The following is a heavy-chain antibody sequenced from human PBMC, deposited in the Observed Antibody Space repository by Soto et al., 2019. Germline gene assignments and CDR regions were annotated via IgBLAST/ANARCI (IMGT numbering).Heavy chain of an antibody. V-gene: IGHV4-39*01. J-gene: IGHJ6*02. D-gene: IGHD2-15*01. CDR1: GGSISSSSYY. CDR3: ARHLTYCSAGSCYSDFPYYGMDV. Sequence: PSETLSLTFTVSGGSISSSSYYWCWIRPPPGKGLEWTGSIFYSGSTYYNPSLKSRVTISVDTSKNQFSLKLSSVTAADTAVYYCARHLTYCSAGSCYSDFPYYGMDVWGQGTTVTVS. CDR2: IFYSGST.